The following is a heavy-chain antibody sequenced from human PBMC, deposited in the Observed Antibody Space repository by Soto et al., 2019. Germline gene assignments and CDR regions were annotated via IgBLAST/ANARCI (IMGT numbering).Heavy chain of an antibody. CDR3: ARSPPGGYHYYYGLDV. CDR2: IGTAGDT. V-gene: IGHV3-13*04. J-gene: IGHJ6*02. D-gene: IGHD3-22*01. Sequence: EVQLVESGGGLVQPGGSLRLSCAASGFTFSSYDMQWVRQGTGKGLEWVSAIGTAGDTYYPGSVKGRFTISRENAKNSLYRQMNSLRAGDTAVYYCARSPPGGYHYYYGLDVWGQGTTVTVSS. CDR1: GFTFSSYD.